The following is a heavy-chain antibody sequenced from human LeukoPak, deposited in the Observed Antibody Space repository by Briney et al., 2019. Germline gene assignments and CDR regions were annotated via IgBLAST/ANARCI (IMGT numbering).Heavy chain of an antibody. CDR2: IYYSGST. J-gene: IGHJ4*02. D-gene: IGHD2-21*02. CDR3: ARAGAYCGGDCFGGLDY. CDR1: GGSISSGDYY. Sequence: SETLPLTCTVSGGSISSGDYYWSWIRQPPGKGLEWIGYIYYSGSTYYNPSLKSRVTISVDTSKNQFSLKLSSVTAADTAVYYCARAGAYCGGDCFGGLDYWGQGTLVTVSS. V-gene: IGHV4-30-4*01.